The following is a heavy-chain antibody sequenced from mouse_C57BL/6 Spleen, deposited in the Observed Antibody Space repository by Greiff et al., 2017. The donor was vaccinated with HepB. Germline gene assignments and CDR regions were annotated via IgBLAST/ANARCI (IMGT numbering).Heavy chain of an antibody. D-gene: IGHD2-5*01. CDR1: GYTFTDYY. V-gene: IGHV1-75*01. J-gene: IGHJ3*01. Sequence: VKLQQSGPELVKPGASVKISCKASGYTFTDYYINWVKQRPGQGLEWIGWIFPGSGSTYYNEKFKGKAALTVDKSSSTAYMLLSSLTSEDSAVYFCARASPSEAYYSNYVPFAYWGQGTLVTVSA. CDR3: ARASPSEAYYSNYVPFAY. CDR2: IFPGSGST.